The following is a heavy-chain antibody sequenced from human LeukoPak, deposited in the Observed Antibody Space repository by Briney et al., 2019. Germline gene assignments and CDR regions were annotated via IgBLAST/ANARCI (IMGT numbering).Heavy chain of an antibody. Sequence: PGGSLRLSCAASGFTFSRYGMHWVRQAPGKGLEWVTIIWYDGSNKYYADSVKGRFTISRDNSKDTLYLQMNSLRAEDTAIYYCARSGSPHHYWYFDVWGRGTLVTVSS. CDR3: ARSGSPHHYWYFDV. CDR2: IWYDGSNK. CDR1: GFTFSRYG. V-gene: IGHV3-33*01. J-gene: IGHJ2*01. D-gene: IGHD1-26*01.